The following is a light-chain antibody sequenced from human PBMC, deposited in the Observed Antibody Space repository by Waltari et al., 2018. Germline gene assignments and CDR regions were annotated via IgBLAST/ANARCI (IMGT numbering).Light chain of an antibody. J-gene: IGKJ5*01. Sequence: EILLTQSPGTLSLSPGDRAILSCRASQSVPSIDFAWYQPKPGQAPRLLIYGASTRATGIPDRFSGSVSETDFSLTITRLEPEDFAVYYCQQYGRSPTFGQGTRLEIE. CDR2: GAS. CDR3: QQYGRSPT. CDR1: QSVPSID. V-gene: IGKV3-20*01.